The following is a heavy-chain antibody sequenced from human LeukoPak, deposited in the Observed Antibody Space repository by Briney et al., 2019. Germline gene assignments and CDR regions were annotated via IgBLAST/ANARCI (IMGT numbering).Heavy chain of an antibody. Sequence: GGSLRLSCAASGFTFSSYAMHWVRQAPGKGLEWVAFIRYDGSNKYYADSVKGRFTISRDNSKNTLYLQMNSLRGEDTAVYYCARDYFGSGSRIDYWGQGTRVTVSS. CDR1: GFTFSSYA. CDR3: ARDYFGSGSRIDY. J-gene: IGHJ4*02. V-gene: IGHV3-30*02. CDR2: IRYDGSNK. D-gene: IGHD3-10*01.